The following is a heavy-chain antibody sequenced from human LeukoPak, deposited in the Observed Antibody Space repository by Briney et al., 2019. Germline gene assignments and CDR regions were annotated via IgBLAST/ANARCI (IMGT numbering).Heavy chain of an antibody. CDR3: ARVVKAIQLWLTAGGSYFDY. CDR2: IYYSGNT. V-gene: IGHV4-39*07. CDR1: GGSISTSSYY. Sequence: SETLSLTCTVSGGSISTSSYYWGWIRQSSGKGLEWIGSIYYSGNTYYNPSLKSRVTISVDTSKNQFSLNLTSVTAADTAVYYCARVVKAIQLWLTAGGSYFDYWGQGTLVTVSS. D-gene: IGHD5-18*01. J-gene: IGHJ4*02.